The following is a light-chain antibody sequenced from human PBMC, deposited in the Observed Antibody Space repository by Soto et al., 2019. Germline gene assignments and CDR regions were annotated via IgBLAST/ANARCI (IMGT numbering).Light chain of an antibody. CDR3: CSYAGRYTYV. CDR2: DVS. CDR1: SSDVGGYNY. V-gene: IGLV2-11*01. Sequence: QSALTQPRSVSGSPGQSATISCAGTSSDVGGYNYVSWYQQHPGKAPKLMIYDVSKRPSGVPDRFSGSKSGNTASLTISGLQADDEADYYCCSYAGRYTYVFGTGTRSPS. J-gene: IGLJ1*01.